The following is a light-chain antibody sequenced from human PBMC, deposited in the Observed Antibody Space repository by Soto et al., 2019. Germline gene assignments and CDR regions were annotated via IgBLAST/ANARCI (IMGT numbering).Light chain of an antibody. J-gene: IGKJ2*01. V-gene: IGKV4-1*01. CDR3: QQYYSTLYT. CDR1: QSVLYRSKNKNY. Sequence: DIVMTQSPDSLAVSLGERATINCKSSQSVLYRSKNKNYLAWYQQKPGQPPKLLIYWASTRESGVPDRFSGSGSGTDFTLTISSLQAEDVAVYYCQQYYSTLYTFGQGTKVEIK. CDR2: WAS.